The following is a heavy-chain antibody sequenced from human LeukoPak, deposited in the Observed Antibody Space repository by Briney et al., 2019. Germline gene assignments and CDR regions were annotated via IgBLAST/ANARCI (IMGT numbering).Heavy chain of an antibody. Sequence: PGRSLRLSCAASGFTFSSYGMHWVRQAPGKGLEWVAVISYDGSNKYYADSVKGRFTISRDNSKNTLYLQMNSLRAEDTAVSYCARTSYYDSSGYLGFDYWGQGTLVTVSS. J-gene: IGHJ4*02. CDR2: ISYDGSNK. CDR1: GFTFSSYG. V-gene: IGHV3-30*03. D-gene: IGHD3-22*01. CDR3: ARTSYYDSSGYLGFDY.